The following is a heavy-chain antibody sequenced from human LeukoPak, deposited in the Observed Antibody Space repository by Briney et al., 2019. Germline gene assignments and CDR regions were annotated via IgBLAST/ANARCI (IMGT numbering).Heavy chain of an antibody. V-gene: IGHV3-21*01. D-gene: IGHD3-22*01. J-gene: IGHJ3*02. CDR3: ARDRTHLRRDYYDSSGYYDAFDI. Sequence: NPGGSLRLSCAASGFTFSTYNMNWVRHAPGKGLEWISSITSSSSYIYYADSVKGRFTISRDNAKNSLYLQMNSLRAEDTAVYYCARDRTHLRRDYYDSSGYYDAFDIWGQGTMVTVSS. CDR2: ITSSSSYI. CDR1: GFTFSTYN.